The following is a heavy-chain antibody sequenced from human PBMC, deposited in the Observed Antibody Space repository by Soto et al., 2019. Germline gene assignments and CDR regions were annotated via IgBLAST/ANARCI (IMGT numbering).Heavy chain of an antibody. D-gene: IGHD3-22*01. CDR1: GGSISSGGYY. CDR2: IYYSGST. V-gene: IGHV4-31*03. Sequence: SETLSLTCTVSGGSISSGGYYWSWIRQHPGKGLEWIGYIYYSGSTYYNPSLKSRVTISVDTSKNQFSLKLSSVTAADTAVYYCARVTGRGYYYLYYFDYWGQETLVTVSS. J-gene: IGHJ4*02. CDR3: ARVTGRGYYYLYYFDY.